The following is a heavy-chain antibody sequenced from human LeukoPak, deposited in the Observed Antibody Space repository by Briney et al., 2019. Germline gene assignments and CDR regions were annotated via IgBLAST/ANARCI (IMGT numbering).Heavy chain of an antibody. CDR3: ARVWDGSGTYYNSLLDY. CDR1: GFTFNSYS. J-gene: IGHJ4*02. V-gene: IGHV3-48*04. Sequence: PGGSLRLSCAASGFTFNSYSMNWVRQAPGKGLEWVSYISSSSSTIYYADSVKGRSTISRDNAKNSLYLLVNSLRVEDTAVYYCARVWDGSGTYYNSLLDYWGQGTLVTVSS. CDR2: ISSSSSTI. D-gene: IGHD3-10*01.